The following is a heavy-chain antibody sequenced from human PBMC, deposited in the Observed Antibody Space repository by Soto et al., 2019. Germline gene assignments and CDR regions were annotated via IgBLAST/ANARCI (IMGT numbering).Heavy chain of an antibody. V-gene: IGHV1-8*01. Sequence: EKVSCKASGCTFTSYDFNRVRQDTAQGLEWMGSMNPTSGNRGSAQKLQGSVTMTRTTTISTAYMELSSLRSEDTAVYYCATVWLWTSYYSYGMDVWGQGTTVTVSS. CDR1: GCTFTSYD. D-gene: IGHD3-22*01. J-gene: IGHJ6*02. CDR3: ATVWLWTSYYSYGMDV. CDR2: MNPTSGNR.